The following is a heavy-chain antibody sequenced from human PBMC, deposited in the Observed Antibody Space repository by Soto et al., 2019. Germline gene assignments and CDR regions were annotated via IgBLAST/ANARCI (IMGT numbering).Heavy chain of an antibody. Sequence: SETLSLTCAVSGGSIGSGGNYWSWIRQHPGKGLEWIGYIYYSGSTYYNPSLKSRVTISVDTSKNQFSLKLSSVTAADTAVYYCARVLRGYSYVGYFDYWGQGTLVTVSS. CDR1: GGSIGSGGNY. J-gene: IGHJ4*02. CDR2: IYYSGST. CDR3: ARVLRGYSYVGYFDY. D-gene: IGHD5-18*01. V-gene: IGHV4-31*11.